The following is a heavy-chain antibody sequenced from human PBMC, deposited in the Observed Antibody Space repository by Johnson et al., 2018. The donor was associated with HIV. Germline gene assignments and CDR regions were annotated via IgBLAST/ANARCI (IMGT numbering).Heavy chain of an antibody. J-gene: IGHJ3*02. D-gene: IGHD1-20*01. Sequence: QVQLVESGGGLVQPGRSLRLSCAASGFTFSSYALHWVRQAPGKGLEWVAVISYDGRNKNYADSVQGRFTISRDNSKNTLDLQMDNLRPDDTAVYFCAVITGVWGYAFDIWGQGTMVTVSS. V-gene: IGHV3-30*04. CDR2: ISYDGRNK. CDR1: GFTFSSYA. CDR3: AVITGVWGYAFDI.